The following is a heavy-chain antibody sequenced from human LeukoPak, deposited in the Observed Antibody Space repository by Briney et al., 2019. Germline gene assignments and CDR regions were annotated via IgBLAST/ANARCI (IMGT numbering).Heavy chain of an antibody. CDR3: ARSVITFGGVIALYYFDY. CDR2: IYHSGST. Sequence: SETLSLTCTVSGFSISSGYYWGWIRQPPGKGLEWIGSIYHSGSTYYNPSLKSRVTISVDTSKNQFSLKLSSVTAADTAVYYCARSVITFGGVIALYYFDYWGQGTLVTVSS. J-gene: IGHJ4*02. CDR1: GFSISSGYY. D-gene: IGHD3-16*02. V-gene: IGHV4-38-2*02.